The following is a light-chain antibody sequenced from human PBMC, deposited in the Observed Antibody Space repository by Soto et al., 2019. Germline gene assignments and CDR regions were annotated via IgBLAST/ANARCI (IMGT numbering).Light chain of an antibody. V-gene: IGKV1-12*02. CDR1: QVINNW. Sequence: DIQMTQSPSSVSASVGDRVTITCRASQVINNWLAWYQQKPGKAPNLLIYAASTLQSGVPSRFSGSGSGTDFTLTISSLQPEDFANYYCQQANSFPFTFGPGTTVDIK. CDR2: AAS. J-gene: IGKJ3*01. CDR3: QQANSFPFT.